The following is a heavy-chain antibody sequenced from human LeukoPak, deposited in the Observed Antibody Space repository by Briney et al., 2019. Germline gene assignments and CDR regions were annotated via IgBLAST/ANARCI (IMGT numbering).Heavy chain of an antibody. CDR1: GFTFSSYA. J-gene: IGHJ4*02. V-gene: IGHV3-64*02. D-gene: IGHD4-17*01. CDR3: ARATNYGAYDV. CDR2: ISTNGGST. Sequence: GGSLRLSCAASGFTFSSYAIHWVRQAPGKGLEYVSAISTNGGSTYYADSVKGRFIISRDNSKNTLHLQMGSLRAEDVAVYYCARATNYGAYDVWGQGTLVTVSS.